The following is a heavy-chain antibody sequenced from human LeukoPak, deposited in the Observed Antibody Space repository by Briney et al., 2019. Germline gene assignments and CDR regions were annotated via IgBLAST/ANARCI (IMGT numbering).Heavy chain of an antibody. Sequence: ASVKVSCTASGYTFTGYYMHWVRQAPGQGLEWMGRIIPILGIANYAQKFQGRVTITADKSTSTAYMELSSLRSEDTAVYYCAGRHARRGFDDYWGQGTLVTVSS. V-gene: IGHV1-69*02. J-gene: IGHJ4*02. CDR1: GYTFTGYY. CDR2: IIPILGIA. CDR3: AGRHARRGFDDY. D-gene: IGHD3-16*01.